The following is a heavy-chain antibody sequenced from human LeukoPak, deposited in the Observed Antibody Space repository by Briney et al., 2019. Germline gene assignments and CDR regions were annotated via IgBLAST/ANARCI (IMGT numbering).Heavy chain of an antibody. CDR2: IYTSGSS. J-gene: IGHJ2*01. CDR1: GASISSYF. CDR3: ARDRDSSGLRDFDL. V-gene: IGHV4-4*07. D-gene: IGHD3-22*01. Sequence: SETLSLTCTVSGASISSYFWSGIRQPAGKGLEWIGRIYTSGSSNYNPSLKSRVTMSVDTSKNQFSLQLSSVTAADTAVYYCARDRDSSGLRDFDLWGRGTLVTVSA.